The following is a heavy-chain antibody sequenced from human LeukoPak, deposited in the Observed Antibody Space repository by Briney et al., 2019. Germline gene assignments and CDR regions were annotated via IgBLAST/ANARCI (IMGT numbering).Heavy chain of an antibody. CDR2: ISYDGSNK. CDR1: GFTFSSYG. Sequence: PGGSLRLSCAASGFTFSSYGMHWVRQAPGKGLEWVAVISYDGSNKYYADSVKGRFTISRDNSKNTLYLQMNSLRVEDTAVYYCAKNHVWGSYRYLTDYWGQGTLVTVSS. V-gene: IGHV3-30*18. J-gene: IGHJ4*02. CDR3: AKNHVWGSYRYLTDY. D-gene: IGHD3-16*02.